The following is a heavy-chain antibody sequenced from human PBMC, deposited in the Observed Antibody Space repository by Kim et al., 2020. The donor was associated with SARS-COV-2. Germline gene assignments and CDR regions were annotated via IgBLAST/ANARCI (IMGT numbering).Heavy chain of an antibody. Sequence: SETLSLTCTVSGGSISSSSYYWGWIRQPPGKGLEWIGSIYYSGSTYYNPSLKSRVTISVDTSKNQFSLKLSSVTAADTAVYYCARQINWNDFSCWGQGTLVTVSS. CDR1: GGSISSSSYY. V-gene: IGHV4-39*01. D-gene: IGHD1-1*01. CDR2: IYYSGST. J-gene: IGHJ4*02. CDR3: ARQINWNDFSC.